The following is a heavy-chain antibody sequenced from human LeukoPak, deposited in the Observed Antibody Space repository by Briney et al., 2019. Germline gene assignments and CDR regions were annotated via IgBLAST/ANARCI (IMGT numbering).Heavy chain of an antibody. CDR1: GGSISSGGYS. Sequence: SETLSLTCAVSGGSISSGGYSWSWIRQPPGKGLEWIGYIYHSGSTYYNPSLKSRVTTSVDRSKNQFSLKLSSVTAADTAVYYCARGGGLCSSTSCYPPGLDYWGQGTLVTVSS. CDR2: IYHSGST. V-gene: IGHV4-30-2*01. CDR3: ARGGGLCSSTSCYPPGLDY. J-gene: IGHJ4*02. D-gene: IGHD2-2*01.